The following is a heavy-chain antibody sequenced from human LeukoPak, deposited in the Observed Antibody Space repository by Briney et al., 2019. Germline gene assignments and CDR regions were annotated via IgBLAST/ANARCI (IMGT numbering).Heavy chain of an antibody. V-gene: IGHV4-59*11. CDR3: ATQLGGAPDYFDY. Sequence: PSETLSLTCAVYGGSFSGHYWSWIRQPPGKGLEWIGYIYYSGSTNYNPSLKSRVTISVDTSKNQFSLKLSSVTAADTAVYYCATQLGGAPDYFDYWGQGTLVTVSS. CDR2: IYYSGST. CDR1: GGSFSGHY. J-gene: IGHJ4*02. D-gene: IGHD3-16*01.